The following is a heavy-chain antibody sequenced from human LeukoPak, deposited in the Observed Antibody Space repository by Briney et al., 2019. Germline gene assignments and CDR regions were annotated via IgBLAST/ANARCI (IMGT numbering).Heavy chain of an antibody. D-gene: IGHD4-17*01. J-gene: IGHJ4*02. CDR3: ARDHPEYGDAAFDY. Sequence: QPGRSLRLSCAASGFTFSSYGMHWVRQAPGKGLEWVAVIWYDGSNKYYADSVKGRFTISRDNSENTLYLQMNSLRAEDTAVYYCARDHPEYGDAAFDYWGQGTLVTVSS. V-gene: IGHV3-33*01. CDR2: IWYDGSNK. CDR1: GFTFSSYG.